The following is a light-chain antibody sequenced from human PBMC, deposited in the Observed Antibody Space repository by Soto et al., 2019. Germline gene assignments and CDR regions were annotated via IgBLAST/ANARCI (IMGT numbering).Light chain of an antibody. CDR2: SNN. CDR1: SSNIGSNT. J-gene: IGLJ3*02. V-gene: IGLV1-44*01. Sequence: QSVLTQPPSASGTPGQRVTISCSGSSSNIGSNTVNWYQQLPGTAPKLLIYSNNQRPSGVPDRFSGSKSGTSASLAISGLQSEEEADYYCAAWDDSLNGPVFGGGPKLTVL. CDR3: AAWDDSLNGPV.